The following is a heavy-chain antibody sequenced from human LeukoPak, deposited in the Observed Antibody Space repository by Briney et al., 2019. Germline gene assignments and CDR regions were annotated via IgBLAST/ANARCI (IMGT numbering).Heavy chain of an antibody. Sequence: GESLKISCKGSGYSFTSYWIGWVRQMPGKGLEWMGIIYPGDSDTRYSPSFQGQVTISADKSISTAYLQWSSLKASDTAMYYCARCLAINSGSSLYAFDIWGQGTMVTVSS. V-gene: IGHV5-51*01. J-gene: IGHJ3*02. CDR1: GYSFTSYW. D-gene: IGHD1-26*01. CDR3: ARCLAINSGSSLYAFDI. CDR2: IYPGDSDT.